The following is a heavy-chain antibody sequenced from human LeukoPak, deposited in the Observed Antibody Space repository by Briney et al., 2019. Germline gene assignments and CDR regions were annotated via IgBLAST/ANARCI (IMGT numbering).Heavy chain of an antibody. Sequence: LSETLSLTCPVSGGSISSLYCSWLRQPPGKGLAWMGYIYYTGSTNYNPSLKSRVTMFVDMSKNQFSLRLSPVHAADTAVYYCARQRAYSSSSPLDYWGQGTLVTVSS. CDR2: IYYTGST. CDR3: ARQRAYSSSSPLDY. CDR1: GGSISSLY. V-gene: IGHV4-59*08. J-gene: IGHJ4*02. D-gene: IGHD6-6*01.